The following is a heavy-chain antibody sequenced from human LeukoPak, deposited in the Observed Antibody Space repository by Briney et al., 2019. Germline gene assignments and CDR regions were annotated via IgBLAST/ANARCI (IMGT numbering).Heavy chain of an antibody. V-gene: IGHV1-2*02. CDR1: GYTFTGYY. CDR2: INPNSGGT. Sequence: ASVKVSCKASGYTFTGYYMHWVQQAPGQGLEWMGWINPNSGGTNYAQKFQGRVTMTRDTSISTAYMELSRLRSDDTAVYYCAREASVVTGVVYYFDYWGQGTLVTVSS. J-gene: IGHJ4*02. CDR3: AREASVVTGVVYYFDY. D-gene: IGHD2-15*01.